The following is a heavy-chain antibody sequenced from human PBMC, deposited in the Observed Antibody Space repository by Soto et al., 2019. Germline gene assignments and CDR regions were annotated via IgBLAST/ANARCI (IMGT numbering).Heavy chain of an antibody. J-gene: IGHJ4*02. D-gene: IGHD2-2*01. CDR3: ARVQAVMIDY. Sequence: SETLSLPCTVSGGSISGYNWSWLRQPPGNGLEWIGYIYYSGSTNYNPSLKSRVTISVDTSKNQFSLKLSSVSAADTAMYYCARVQAVMIDYWSQGALVTVSS. V-gene: IGHV4-59*01. CDR2: IYYSGST. CDR1: GGSISGYN.